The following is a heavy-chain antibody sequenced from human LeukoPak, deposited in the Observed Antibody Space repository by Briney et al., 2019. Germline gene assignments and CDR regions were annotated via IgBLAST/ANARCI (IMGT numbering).Heavy chain of an antibody. V-gene: IGHV1-2*02. Sequence: ASVKVSCKASGYTFTGYYMHWVRQAPGQGLEWMGWINPNSGGTNYAQKFQGRVTMTRDTSISTAYMELSRLRSDDTAVYYCASAGSWYEVGYYGMDVWGQGTTVTVSS. D-gene: IGHD6-13*01. J-gene: IGHJ6*02. CDR2: INPNSGGT. CDR3: ASAGSWYEVGYYGMDV. CDR1: GYTFTGYY.